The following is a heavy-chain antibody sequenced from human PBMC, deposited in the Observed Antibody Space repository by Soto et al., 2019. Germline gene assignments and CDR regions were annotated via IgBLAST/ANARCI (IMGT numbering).Heavy chain of an antibody. CDR2: IIPIFGTA. CDR1: GGTFSSYA. Sequence: QVQLVQSGAEVKKPGSSVKVSCKASGGTFSSYAISWVRQAPGQGLEWMGGIIPIFGTANYAQKFQGRVTITADESTSTAYMELSSLRSEDTGAYSCATFRASVLTLVRTSHPSDYWGQGTLVTVSS. CDR3: ATFRASVLTLVRTSHPSDY. D-gene: IGHD2-2*01. V-gene: IGHV1-69*01. J-gene: IGHJ4*02.